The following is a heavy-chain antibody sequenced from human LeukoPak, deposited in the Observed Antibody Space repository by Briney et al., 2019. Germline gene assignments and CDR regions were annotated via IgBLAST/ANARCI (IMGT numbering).Heavy chain of an antibody. CDR2: IWYDGSNK. CDR3: ARSEQLVPLDY. CDR1: GFTFSSYA. Sequence: GGSLRLSCAASGFTFSSYAMSWVRQAPGKGLEWVAVIWYDGSNKYYADSVKGRFTISRDNSKNTLYLQMNSLRAEDAAVYYCARSEQLVPLDYWGQGTLVTVSS. J-gene: IGHJ4*02. V-gene: IGHV3-33*08. D-gene: IGHD6-6*01.